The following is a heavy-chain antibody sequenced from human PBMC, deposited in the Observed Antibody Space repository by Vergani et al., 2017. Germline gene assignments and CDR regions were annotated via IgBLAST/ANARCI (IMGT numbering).Heavy chain of an antibody. Sequence: QVQLVQSGAEVKKPGSSVKVSCKASGGTFSSYAISWVRQAPGQGLEWMGGIIPIFGTANYAQKFQGRVTITADESTSTAYMELSSLRSEDTAVYYCASGLDIVVVPAASTRYYYYMDVWGKGTTVTVSS. V-gene: IGHV1-69*01. D-gene: IGHD2-2*03. CDR1: GGTFSSYA. J-gene: IGHJ6*03. CDR2: IIPIFGTA. CDR3: ASGLDIVVVPAASTRYYYYMDV.